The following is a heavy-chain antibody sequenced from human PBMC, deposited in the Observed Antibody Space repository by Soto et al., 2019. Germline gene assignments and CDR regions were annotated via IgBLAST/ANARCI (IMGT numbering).Heavy chain of an antibody. J-gene: IGHJ6*02. CDR1: GYTFTSHY. V-gene: IGHV1-46*01. CDR3: ARDLGWELPPIYYYYGMDV. Sequence: QVQLVQSGAEVKKPGASVKVSCKASGYTFTSHYMHWVRQAPGQGLEWMGIINPSGGSTRYAQKFQGTVTMNRDTSTSTVYMELRSLRSEDTAVYYCARDLGWELPPIYYYYGMDVWGQGTTVTVSS. D-gene: IGHD1-26*01. CDR2: INPSGGST.